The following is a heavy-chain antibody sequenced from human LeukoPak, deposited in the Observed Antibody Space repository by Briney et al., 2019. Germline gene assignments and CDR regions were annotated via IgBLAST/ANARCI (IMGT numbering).Heavy chain of an antibody. D-gene: IGHD3-22*01. V-gene: IGHV3-30*04. CDR2: ILYGGSNK. J-gene: IGHJ4*02. Sequence: GGSLRLSCAASGFTFSSYAMHWVRQAPGKGLEWVAVILYGGSNKYYADSVKGRFTISRDNSKNTLYLQMNSLRAEDTAVYYCARDGPTTYYYDSSGYYLDYWGQGTLVTVSS. CDR3: ARDGPTTYYYDSSGYYLDY. CDR1: GFTFSSYA.